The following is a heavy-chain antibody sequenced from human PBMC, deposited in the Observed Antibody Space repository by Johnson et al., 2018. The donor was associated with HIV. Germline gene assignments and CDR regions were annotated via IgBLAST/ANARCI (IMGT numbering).Heavy chain of an antibody. D-gene: IGHD6-19*01. CDR1: GFTVSSNY. J-gene: IGHJ3*02. V-gene: IGHV3-66*01. Sequence: VQLVESGGGLVQPGGSLRLSCAASGFTVSSNYMSWVRQAPGKGLEWVSGIGVSGDSTYYADSVKGRFTISRDNSKNTLYLQMNSLRAEDTAVYYCARIPGSGWEHDAFDIWGQGTMVTVSS. CDR2: IGVSGDST. CDR3: ARIPGSGWEHDAFDI.